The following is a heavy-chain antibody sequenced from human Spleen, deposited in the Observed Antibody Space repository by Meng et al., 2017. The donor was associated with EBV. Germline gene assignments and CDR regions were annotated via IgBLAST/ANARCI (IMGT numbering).Heavy chain of an antibody. J-gene: IGHJ5*02. CDR2: VYYTGTT. Sequence: QVQLAESGPGLAKPSEPLSLTCTASGGSITSHYWNWIRQPPGKGLEWIGYVYYTGTTTYNPSLKSRVAISVDTSKNQLSLKLNYVTAADTAVYYCAREGANSSSWYNWFDPWGQGTLVTVSS. CDR3: AREGANSSSWYNWFDP. CDR1: GGSITSHY. D-gene: IGHD6-13*01. V-gene: IGHV4-59*11.